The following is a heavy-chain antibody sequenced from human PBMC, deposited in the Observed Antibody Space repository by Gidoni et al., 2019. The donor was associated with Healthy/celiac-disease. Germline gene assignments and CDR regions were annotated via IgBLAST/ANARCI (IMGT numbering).Heavy chain of an antibody. Sequence: EVQLLESGGGLVQPGGSLRLSCAAAGFTFSSYAMSWVSQAPGKWLEWVSAIRGSGGRTYYADSVKGRFTSSRDNSKNTLYLQMNSLRAEDTAVYYCAKDKYYAWFDPWGQGTLVTVSS. CDR1: GFTFSSYA. V-gene: IGHV3-23*01. D-gene: IGHD3-10*01. CDR2: IRGSGGRT. J-gene: IGHJ5*02. CDR3: AKDKYYAWFDP.